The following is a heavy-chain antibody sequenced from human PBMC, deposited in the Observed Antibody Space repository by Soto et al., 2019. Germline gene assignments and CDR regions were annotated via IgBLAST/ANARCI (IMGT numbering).Heavy chain of an antibody. D-gene: IGHD7-27*01. CDR3: AKDRGTGDYGVNAVDI. CDR2: ISGRGGNT. CDR1: GFTFSIFA. J-gene: IGHJ3*02. V-gene: IGHV3-23*01. Sequence: EVQLLESGGGLVQPGGSLRLSCAASGFTFSIFAMSWVRQAPGKGLEWVSTISGRGGNTYYADSVKGRFTITRDTSKNTLNLQMNGLRGEDTAVYYCAKDRGTGDYGVNAVDIWGQGTMVTVS.